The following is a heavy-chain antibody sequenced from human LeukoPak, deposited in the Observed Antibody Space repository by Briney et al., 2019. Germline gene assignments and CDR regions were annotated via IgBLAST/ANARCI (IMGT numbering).Heavy chain of an antibody. CDR3: ARGRRGYYGSGSYTFDP. J-gene: IGHJ5*02. CDR1: GFTFSSYE. CDR2: ISSSGSTI. Sequence: GGSLRLSCAASGFTFSSYEMNGVRQAPGKGLEWVSYISSSGSTIYYADSVKGRFTISRDNAKNSLYPQMNSLRAEDTAVYYCARGRRGYYGSGSYTFDPWGQGTLVTVSS. V-gene: IGHV3-48*03. D-gene: IGHD3-10*01.